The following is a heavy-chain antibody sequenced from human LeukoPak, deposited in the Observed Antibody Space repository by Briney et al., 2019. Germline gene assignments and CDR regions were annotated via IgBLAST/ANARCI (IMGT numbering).Heavy chain of an antibody. CDR2: IKSKSDGGTI. Sequence: PGGSLRLSCVGSGFTFSDAWMSWVRQAPGKGLEWVGRIKSKSDGGTIDYAAPVKGRFTISRDDSRNTLYLKMNSLKTEDTAVYYFTTRRQDGWWGQGTLVTVS. V-gene: IGHV3-15*01. CDR1: GFTFSDAW. J-gene: IGHJ4*02. D-gene: IGHD2-15*01. CDR3: TTRRQDGW.